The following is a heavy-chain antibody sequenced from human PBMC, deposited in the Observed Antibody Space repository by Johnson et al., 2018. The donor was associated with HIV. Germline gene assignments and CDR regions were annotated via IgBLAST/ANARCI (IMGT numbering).Heavy chain of an antibody. V-gene: IGHV3-30-3*01. Sequence: QMLLVESGGGVVQPGGSLRLSCAASGFTFSSCAMHWVRQAPGKGLEWVAVISYDGSNKYYADSVKGRYTISRDNSNNTLYVQMNSLRAEDTAVYYCATPQGGSTLDAFDIWGQGTMVTVSS. CDR3: ATPQGGSTLDAFDI. CDR1: GFTFSSCA. J-gene: IGHJ3*02. D-gene: IGHD3-16*01. CDR2: ISYDGSNK.